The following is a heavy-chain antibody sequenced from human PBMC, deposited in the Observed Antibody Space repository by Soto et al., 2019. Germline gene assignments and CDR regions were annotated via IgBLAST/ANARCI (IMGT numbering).Heavy chain of an antibody. CDR1: GFTFSSHW. D-gene: IGHD1-1*01. CDR3: TRGILTGLDYFDY. V-gene: IGHV3-7*04. J-gene: IGHJ4*02. Sequence: EVHLVESGGGLVQPGGSLRLSCAASGFTFSSHWMTWVRQTPGKGLEWVANINLDGSETYYVDSVTGRFTISRDNAKDSLHLQMSSLRVEDTAVYFCTRGILTGLDYFDYWGQGTQALVSS. CDR2: INLDGSET.